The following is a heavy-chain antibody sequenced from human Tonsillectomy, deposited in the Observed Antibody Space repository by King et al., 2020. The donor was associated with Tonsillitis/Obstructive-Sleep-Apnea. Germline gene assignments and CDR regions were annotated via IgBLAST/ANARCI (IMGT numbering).Heavy chain of an antibody. D-gene: IGHD2-15*01. J-gene: IGHJ6*03. Sequence: QLVQSGSELKKPGASVKVSCKASGYSFTNFGMNWVRQAPGQGLEWRGWLNTNTGNPTYAQGFTGRFVFSLVTSVSTAYLQISSLKAEDTAVYYCARDSKDLDYYYYYMDVWGKGTMVTVSS. V-gene: IGHV7-4-1*02. CDR3: ARDSKDLDYYYYYMDV. CDR1: GYSFTNFG. CDR2: LNTNTGNP.